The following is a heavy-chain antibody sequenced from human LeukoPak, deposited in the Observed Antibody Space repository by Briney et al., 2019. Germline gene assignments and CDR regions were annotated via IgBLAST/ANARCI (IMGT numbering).Heavy chain of an antibody. D-gene: IGHD3-22*01. V-gene: IGHV1-18*01. CDR1: GYTFTSYG. CDR3: ARDPATYYYDSSGYYADAFDI. CDR2: ISAYNGNT. J-gene: IGHJ3*02. Sequence: GASVKVSCKASGYTFTSYGISWVRQAPGQGLEWMGWISAYNGNTNYAQKLQGRVTMTTDTSTSTAYMELRSLRSDDTAVYYCARDPATYYYDSSGYYADAFDIWGQGTMVTVSS.